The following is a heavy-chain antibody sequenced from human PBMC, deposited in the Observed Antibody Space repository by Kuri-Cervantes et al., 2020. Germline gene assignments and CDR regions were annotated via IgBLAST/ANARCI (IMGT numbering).Heavy chain of an antibody. CDR1: GGTFSSYA. J-gene: IGHJ6*03. CDR2: IIPIFGTA. Sequence: SVKVSCKASGGTFSSYAISWVRQAPGQGLEWMGGIIPIFGTANYAQKFQGRVTITADKSTSTAYMELSSLRSEDTAVYYCARGHAIAVAGNYYMDVWGKGTTVTVSS. CDR3: ARGHAIAVAGNYYMDV. V-gene: IGHV1-69*06. D-gene: IGHD6-19*01.